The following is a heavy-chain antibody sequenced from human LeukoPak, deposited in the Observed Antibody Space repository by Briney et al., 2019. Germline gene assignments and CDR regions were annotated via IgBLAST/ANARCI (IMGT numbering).Heavy chain of an antibody. CDR1: GFALKSYS. D-gene: IGHD3-16*01. J-gene: IGHJ5*02. V-gene: IGHV3-7*01. Sequence: PGGSLRLSCAGSGFALKSYSLSWVRQAPGKGLEWVANIKQDGSEKYYVDSVKGRFTISRDNAKNSLYLQMNSLRAEDTAVYYCARGPLGFDPWGQGTLVTVSS. CDR3: ARGPLGFDP. CDR2: IKQDGSEK.